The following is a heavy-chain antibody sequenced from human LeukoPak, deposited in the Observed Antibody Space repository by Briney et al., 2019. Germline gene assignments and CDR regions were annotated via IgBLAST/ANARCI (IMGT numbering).Heavy chain of an antibody. CDR2: IKQDGSEK. V-gene: IGHV3-7*01. CDR3: ARGHIVVVTACDY. Sequence: GGSLRLSCAASGFTFSSYWMTWVRQAPGKGLEWVANIKQDGSEKYYVDSVKGRFTISRDNSKNSLYLQMNSLRAEDTAVYYCARGHIVVVTACDYWGQGTLVTVSS. J-gene: IGHJ4*02. CDR1: GFTFSSYW. D-gene: IGHD2-21*02.